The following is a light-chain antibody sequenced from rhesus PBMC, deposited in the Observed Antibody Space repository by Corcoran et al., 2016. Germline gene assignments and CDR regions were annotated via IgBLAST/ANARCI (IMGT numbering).Light chain of an antibody. J-gene: IGKJ3*01. CDR2: TAS. Sequence: DIQMTQSPSSLSASVGDTVTITCRASQGINNKLAWYQQKPGKVPNLLIDTASNLESGVPSRFSGSGSGTVFTLTISCLLPEDFANYYCQQHYGYPPTFGPGTKLDIK. CDR3: QQHYGYPPT. V-gene: IGKV1-25*01. CDR1: QGINNK.